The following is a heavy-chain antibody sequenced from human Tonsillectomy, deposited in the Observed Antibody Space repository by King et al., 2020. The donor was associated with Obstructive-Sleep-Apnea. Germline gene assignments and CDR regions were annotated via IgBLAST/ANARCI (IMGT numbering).Heavy chain of an antibody. V-gene: IGHV5-51*01. CDR3: ARLNDRSFAAFES. Sequence: QLVQSGPEVKKPGESLKISCHGSKYKFTSYWIGWVRQMPGKGLEWMGMIYPGDSDARYSPSFQGQVTFSADKSISIAYLQWSSLKASDTAMYYCARLNDRSFAAFESWGQGTLVTVSS. CDR2: IYPGDSDA. CDR1: KYKFTSYW. J-gene: IGHJ4*02.